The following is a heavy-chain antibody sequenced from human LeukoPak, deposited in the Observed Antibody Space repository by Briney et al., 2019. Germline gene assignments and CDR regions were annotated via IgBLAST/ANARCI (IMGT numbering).Heavy chain of an antibody. CDR3: ARPGIAVAGGDAFDI. D-gene: IGHD6-19*01. CDR1: GGSFSGYY. V-gene: IGHV4-34*01. Sequence: SETLSLTCAVYGGSFSGYYWSWIRQPPGKGREWVGEINHSGSTNYNPSLKSRVTISVDTSKNQFSLKLSSVTAADTAVYYCARPGIAVAGGDAFDIWGQGTMVTVSS. CDR2: INHSGST. J-gene: IGHJ3*02.